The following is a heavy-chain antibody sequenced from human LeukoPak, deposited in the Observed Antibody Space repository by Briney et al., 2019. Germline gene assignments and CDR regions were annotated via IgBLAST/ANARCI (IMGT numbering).Heavy chain of an antibody. J-gene: IGHJ4*02. CDR1: GFTFSNAW. Sequence: GGSLRLSCAASGFTFSNAWMKWVRQAPGKGLEWVGRIKSKTDGGTTDYAAPVQGRFTISRDDSKNTLYLQMNSLKTEDTAVYYCTTDWDELSCDSSGSYFDYWGQGTLVTVSS. D-gene: IGHD3-22*01. V-gene: IGHV3-15*01. CDR3: TTDWDELSCDSSGSYFDY. CDR2: IKSKTDGGTT.